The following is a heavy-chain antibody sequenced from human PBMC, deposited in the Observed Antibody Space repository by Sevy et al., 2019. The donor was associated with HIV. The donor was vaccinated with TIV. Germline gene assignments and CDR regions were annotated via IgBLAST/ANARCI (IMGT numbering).Heavy chain of an antibody. D-gene: IGHD2-15*01. CDR1: GVSISGGAYY. V-gene: IGHV4-39*01. CDR2: ISYTGST. CDR3: ARRGDNNWFDP. Sequence: SETLSLTCTVSGVSISGGAYYWGWIRQPPGKGLEWIGSISYTGSTYNPSLKSRVTISVDTSKNQFSLKLTSVTAADTAVYYCARRGDNNWFDPWGQGTLVTVSS. J-gene: IGHJ5*02.